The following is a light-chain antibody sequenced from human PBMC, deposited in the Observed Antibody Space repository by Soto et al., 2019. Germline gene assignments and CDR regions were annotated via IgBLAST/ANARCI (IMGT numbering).Light chain of an antibody. CDR2: DAS. CDR1: QSSSSY. J-gene: IGKJ1*01. V-gene: IGKV3-11*01. Sequence: EIVLTQSKATLSLCPGGRATLSCRASQSSSSYLALYQQKPGQAPRLLSYDASNRATGIPARFSGSGSGTDFTLTISSLEPEDFAVYFCEQYSYWWTFGQGTRWIS. CDR3: EQYSYWWT.